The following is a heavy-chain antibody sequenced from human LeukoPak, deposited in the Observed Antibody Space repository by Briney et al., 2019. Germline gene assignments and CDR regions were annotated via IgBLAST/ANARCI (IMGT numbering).Heavy chain of an antibody. D-gene: IGHD1-26*01. Sequence: GGSLRLSCAASGFTFRSYWMTWVRQAPGKGLEWVANIKEDGSQKYYVDSVQGRFTISRDNAKNSLYLHMDSLRAEDRAVYYCARIISGIYYGDAFDVWGQGTIVTVSP. CDR2: IKEDGSQK. J-gene: IGHJ3*01. V-gene: IGHV3-7*01. CDR1: GFTFRSYW. CDR3: ARIISGIYYGDAFDV.